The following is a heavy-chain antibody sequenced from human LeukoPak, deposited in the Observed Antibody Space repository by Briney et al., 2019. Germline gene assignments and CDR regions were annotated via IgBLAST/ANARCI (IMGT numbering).Heavy chain of an antibody. J-gene: IGHJ4*02. D-gene: IGHD4-11*01. Sequence: SVKVSCKASGGTFSSYAISWVRQAPGQGLEWMGGIIPIFGTANYAQKFQGRVTITTDESTSTAYMELSGLRSEDTAVYYCARARDYSNYLYYFDYWGQGTLVTVSS. CDR3: ARARDYSNYLYYFDY. CDR2: IIPIFGTA. CDR1: GGTFSSYA. V-gene: IGHV1-69*05.